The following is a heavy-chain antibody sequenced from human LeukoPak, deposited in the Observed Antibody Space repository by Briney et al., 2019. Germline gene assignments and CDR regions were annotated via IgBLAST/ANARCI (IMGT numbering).Heavy chain of an antibody. CDR1: GFTFSSYA. Sequence: GGSLRLSCAASGFTFSSYAMSWVRQAPGKGLEWVSAISGSGVITYYADSVKGRFTISRDNSKNTLYLQMNSLRAEDTAVYYCAKGSRVEPVAYCDCWGQGTLVTVSS. D-gene: IGHD2-2*01. V-gene: IGHV3-23*01. CDR3: AKGSRVEPVAYCDC. J-gene: IGHJ4*02. CDR2: ISGSGVIT.